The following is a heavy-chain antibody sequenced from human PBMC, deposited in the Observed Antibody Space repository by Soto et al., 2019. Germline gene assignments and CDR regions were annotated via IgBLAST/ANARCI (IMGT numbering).Heavy chain of an antibody. CDR1: GGTFSSYA. CDR2: IIPIFGTA. V-gene: IGHV1-69*12. J-gene: IGHJ4*02. D-gene: IGHD6-19*01. Sequence: QVQLVQSGAEVKKPGSSVKVSCKASGGTFSSYAISWVRQAPGQGLEWMGGIIPIFGTANDAQKFQGRVTITAGESTSTAYMELSSLRSEDTAVYYWARVGGAVAGLLDYWGQGTLVTVSS. CDR3: ARVGGAVAGLLDY.